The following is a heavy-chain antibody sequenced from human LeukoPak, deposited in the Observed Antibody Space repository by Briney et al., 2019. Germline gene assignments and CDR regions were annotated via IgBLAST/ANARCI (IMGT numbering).Heavy chain of an antibody. V-gene: IGHV3-23*01. D-gene: IGHD3-22*01. CDR2: ISGSGDAT. J-gene: IGHJ4*02. Sequence: PGGSLRLSCVASGFSFSRYWMSWVRQAPGKGLEWVSGISGSGDATYYADSVKGRFTISRDNSKNTLYLQVNSLRAEDTAVYYCTNCARASGYCYYDYWGQGTLVTVSS. CDR3: TNCARASGYCYYDY. CDR1: GFSFSRYW.